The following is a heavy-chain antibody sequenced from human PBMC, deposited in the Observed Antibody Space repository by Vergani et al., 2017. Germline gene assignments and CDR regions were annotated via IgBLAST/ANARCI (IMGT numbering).Heavy chain of an antibody. Sequence: QVQLVQSGAEVKKPGASVKVSCKASGYTFTSYDINWVRQATGQGLEWMGWMNPNSGNTGYAQKFQGRVTMTRNTSISTAYMELSSLRSEDTAVYYCARGAFPIAHTFTLFGVDLWYYYYMDVWGKGTTVTVSS. CDR2: MNPNSGNT. V-gene: IGHV1-8*01. CDR1: GYTFTSYD. J-gene: IGHJ6*03. CDR3: ARGAFPIAHTFTLFGVDLWYYYYMDV. D-gene: IGHD3-3*01.